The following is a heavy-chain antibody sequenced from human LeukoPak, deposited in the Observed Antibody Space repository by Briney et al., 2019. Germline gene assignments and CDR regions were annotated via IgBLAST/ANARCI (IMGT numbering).Heavy chain of an antibody. CDR3: ARVSSSWKYDAFDI. CDR2: ISSSGSTI. Sequence: GGSLRLSCAASGFTFSDYYMSWIRQAPGKGLEWVSYISSSGSTIYYADSVKGRFTISRDNAKNSLYLQMNSLRAEDTAVYYCARVSSSWKYDAFDIWGQGTMVTVSS. V-gene: IGHV3-11*04. CDR1: GFTFSDYY. D-gene: IGHD6-13*01. J-gene: IGHJ3*02.